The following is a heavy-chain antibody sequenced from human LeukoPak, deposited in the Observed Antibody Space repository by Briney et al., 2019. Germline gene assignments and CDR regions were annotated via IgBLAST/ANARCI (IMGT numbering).Heavy chain of an antibody. J-gene: IGHJ4*02. CDR3: ARREAYCGGDCYFDY. V-gene: IGHV5-51*01. CDR2: IYPGDSDT. D-gene: IGHD2-21*02. CDR1: VYSFTSYW. Sequence: GQSCKFSCKGSVYSFTSYWIGWVRPMPGKGLEWMGIIYPGDSDTRYSPSFQGQVTISADKSISTAYLQWSSLKASDTAMYYCARREAYCGGDCYFDYWGEGTLVTVSS.